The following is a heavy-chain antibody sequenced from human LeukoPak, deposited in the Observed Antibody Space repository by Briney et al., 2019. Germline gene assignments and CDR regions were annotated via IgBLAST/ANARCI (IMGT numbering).Heavy chain of an antibody. V-gene: IGHV3-21*01. CDR3: AREMWERHAGFDI. J-gene: IGHJ3*02. Sequence: PGGSLRLSCAASGFTFSSYTLNWVRQAPGKGLEWVSSISSNGDYIYYADSVKGRFTISRDDARNSLSLQMTSLRAEDTAVYYCAREMWERHAGFDIWGQGTMVTVSS. CDR2: ISSNGDYI. D-gene: IGHD1-26*01. CDR1: GFTFSSYT.